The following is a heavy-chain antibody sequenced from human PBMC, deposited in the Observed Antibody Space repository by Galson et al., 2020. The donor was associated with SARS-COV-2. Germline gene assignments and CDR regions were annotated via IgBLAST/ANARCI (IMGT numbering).Heavy chain of an antibody. CDR2: IRHDGDEK. V-gene: IGHV3-7*02. Sequence: QLGESLKISCAASGFTFSSYWMNWVRQAPGKWLEWVANIRHDGDEKYYVDSVRGRFTVSRDNAQNSLYLEMNSLRVEDTAVYYCARGGTARPDYWGRGTLVTVSS. D-gene: IGHD6-6*01. J-gene: IGHJ4*02. CDR3: ARGGTARPDY. CDR1: GFTFSSYW.